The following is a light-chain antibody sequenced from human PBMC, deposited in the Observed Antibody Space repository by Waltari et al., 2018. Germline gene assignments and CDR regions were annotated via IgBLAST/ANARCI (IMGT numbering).Light chain of an antibody. CDR1: SSDGDDIKI. CDR2: DVS. Sequence: QSALTQPASVSGSPGQSVTIPCTGCSSDGDDIKIVSWFRNHPGKVPKLILFDVSNRPSDISNRFSGYKSGNTAYLTISRLQADDEADYYCTTYPDTNTPVVFGGGTKVTV. V-gene: IGLV2-14*03. J-gene: IGLJ2*01. CDR3: TTYPDTNTPVV.